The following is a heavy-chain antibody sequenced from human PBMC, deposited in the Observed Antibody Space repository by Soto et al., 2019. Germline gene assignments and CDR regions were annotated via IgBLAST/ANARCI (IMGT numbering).Heavy chain of an antibody. J-gene: IGHJ6*02. V-gene: IGHV6-1*01. Sequence: SQTLSLTCAISGDSVSSNSAAWNWIRQSPSRGLEWLGRTYYRSKWYNDYAVSVKSRITINPDTSKNQFSLQLNSVTPEDTAVYYCARGNSMATPLRWDYYYGMDVWGQGTTVTVSS. CDR1: GDSVSSNSAA. CDR3: ARGNSMATPLRWDYYYGMDV. CDR2: TYYRSKWYN. D-gene: IGHD5-12*01.